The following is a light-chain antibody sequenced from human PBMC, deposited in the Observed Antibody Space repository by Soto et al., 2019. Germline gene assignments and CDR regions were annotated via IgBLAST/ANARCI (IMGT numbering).Light chain of an antibody. CDR2: GAS. J-gene: IGKJ1*01. Sequence: EIVMTQSPATLSVSPGERITLSCRASQSITTSLAWYQQKPGQAPRLLIYGASTRATNVPARFSGSGSGTDFSLTISSLQSEYYSVYFCQQYTDWPTFGQGTRVEIK. V-gene: IGKV3-15*01. CDR1: QSITTS. CDR3: QQYTDWPT.